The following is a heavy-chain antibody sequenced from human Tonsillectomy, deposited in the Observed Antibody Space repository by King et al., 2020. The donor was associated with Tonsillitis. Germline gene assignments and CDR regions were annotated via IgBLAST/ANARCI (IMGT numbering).Heavy chain of an antibody. J-gene: IGHJ6*02. CDR1: GFSFSTSGGG. CDR3: ARDWFRYNIDV. Sequence: TLKESGPTLVKPTQTLTLTCTFSGFSFSTSGGGVGWIRQPPGKALELLALIYLNTNKHYSPSLKGRHTITKDTSKNQVVPQMTNLDPVDTATYYCARDWFRYNIDVWGHGTTVTVSS. D-gene: IGHD5-24*01. CDR2: IYLNTNK. V-gene: IGHV2-5*01.